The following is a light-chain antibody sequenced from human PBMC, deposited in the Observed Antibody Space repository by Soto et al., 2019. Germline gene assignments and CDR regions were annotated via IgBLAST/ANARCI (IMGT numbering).Light chain of an antibody. Sequence: QSVLTQPASVSGSPGQSITISCTGTSSDVGGYNYVSWYQQHPGKAPKLMIYAVSNRPSGVSNRFSGSKSGNTATLTISGLQAEDEADYYCCSYTVSGTYVFGTGTKVIAL. V-gene: IGLV2-14*01. J-gene: IGLJ1*01. CDR1: SSDVGGYNY. CDR2: AVS. CDR3: CSYTVSGTYV.